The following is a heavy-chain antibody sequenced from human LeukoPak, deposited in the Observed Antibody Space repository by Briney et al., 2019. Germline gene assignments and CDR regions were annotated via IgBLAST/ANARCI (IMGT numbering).Heavy chain of an antibody. V-gene: IGHV7-4-1*02. CDR1: GYTFTGYY. J-gene: IGHJ6*03. Sequence: ASVKVSCKASGYTFTGYYMHWVRQAPGQGLEWMGCINTNTGNPTYAQGFTGRFIFSSDTSVSTAFLQITSLTAEDTDVYYCARDAGIEAYMDVWGKGTTVTVSS. D-gene: IGHD2-15*01. CDR3: ARDAGIEAYMDV. CDR2: INTNTGNP.